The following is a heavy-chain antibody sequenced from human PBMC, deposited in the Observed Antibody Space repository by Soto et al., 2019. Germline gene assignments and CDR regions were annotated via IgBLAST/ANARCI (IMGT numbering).Heavy chain of an antibody. CDR3: AHSDDEGDPYAHGIKV. V-gene: IGHV2-5*01. CDR1: GFSLSFNGMG. CDR2: IYWNDDK. Sequence: QITLKESGPTLVKPTQTLTLTCTFSGFSLSFNGMGVAWIRQPPGKALEWLGHIYWNDDKFYSPSLKSRLTITKDTSKNQMVMTLTNMDPVDPATFYCAHSDDEGDPYAHGIKVWGQGTTVNVSS. J-gene: IGHJ6*02. D-gene: IGHD4-17*01.